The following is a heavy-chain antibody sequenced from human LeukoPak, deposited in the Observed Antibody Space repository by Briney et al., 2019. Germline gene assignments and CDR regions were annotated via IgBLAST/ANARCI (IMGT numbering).Heavy chain of an antibody. D-gene: IGHD2-2*01. V-gene: IGHV4-34*01. CDR3: AGERPPPLGYCSSTSCSGGY. CDR2: INHSGST. J-gene: IGHJ4*02. CDR1: GGSFSGYY. Sequence: SETLSLTCAVYGGSFSGYYWSWIRQPSGKGLEWIGEINHSGSTNYNPSLKSRVTISVDTSKNQFSLKLSSVPAADTAVYYCAGERPPPLGYCSSTSCSGGYWGQGTLVTVSS.